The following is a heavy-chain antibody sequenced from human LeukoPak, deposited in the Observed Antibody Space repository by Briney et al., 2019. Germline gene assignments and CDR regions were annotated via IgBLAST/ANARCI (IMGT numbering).Heavy chain of an antibody. CDR3: ARARCDTCGYGS. CDR2: IYDGGHT. V-gene: IGHV3-66*02. J-gene: IGHJ5*02. D-gene: IGHD3-22*01. CDR1: GFAASNNY. Sequence: QPGGSLRLSCAASGFAASNNYMSWVRQAPGKGLEWVAVIYDGGHTDYADSVKGRFTISRDSSKNTLYLQMNSLRPEDTAEYYCARARCDTCGYGSWGQGTLVTVSS.